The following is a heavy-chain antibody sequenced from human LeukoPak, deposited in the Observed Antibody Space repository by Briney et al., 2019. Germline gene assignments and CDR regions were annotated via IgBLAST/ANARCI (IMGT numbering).Heavy chain of an antibody. V-gene: IGHV1-18*01. CDR2: ISAYNGNT. J-gene: IGHJ4*02. CDR3: ARDPVVGPAAMGFDY. D-gene: IGHD2-2*01. CDR1: GYTFTSYG. Sequence: GASVKVSCKASGYTFTSYGISWVRQAPGQGLEWMGWISAYNGNTNYAQKLQGRVTMTTDTSTSTAYMELRSLRSDDTAVYYCARDPVVGPAAMGFDYWGQGTLVTVSS.